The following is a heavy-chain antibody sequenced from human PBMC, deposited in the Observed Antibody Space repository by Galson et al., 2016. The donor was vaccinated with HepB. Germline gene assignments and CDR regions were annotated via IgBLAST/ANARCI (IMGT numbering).Heavy chain of an antibody. Sequence: SLRLSCAASGFIFSNYGMHWVRQAPGKGLEWVAVISFDGSNAYYGDSVKGRFTISRDNDKNSLHLQMNILRAEDTALYYCARGRGSNWRDAFDIWGQGTMVTVSS. V-gene: IGHV3-30*03. CDR3: ARGRGSNWRDAFDI. CDR2: ISFDGSNA. J-gene: IGHJ3*02. D-gene: IGHD6-13*01. CDR1: GFIFSNYG.